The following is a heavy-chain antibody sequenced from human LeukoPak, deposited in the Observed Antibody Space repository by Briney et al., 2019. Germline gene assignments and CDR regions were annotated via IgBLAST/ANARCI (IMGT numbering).Heavy chain of an antibody. Sequence: GASVKVSCKASGYTFTSYDINWVRQATGQGLEWMGWMNPNRGNTGYAQKFQGRVTMTRNTSISTACMELSSLRSEDTAVYYCARGRMVRGVTWWFDPWGQGTLVTVSS. CDR2: MNPNRGNT. J-gene: IGHJ5*02. CDR1: GYTFTSYD. V-gene: IGHV1-8*01. D-gene: IGHD3-10*01. CDR3: ARGRMVRGVTWWFDP.